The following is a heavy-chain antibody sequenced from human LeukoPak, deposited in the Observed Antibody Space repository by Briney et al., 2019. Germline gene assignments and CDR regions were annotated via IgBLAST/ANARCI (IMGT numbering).Heavy chain of an antibody. CDR3: ARNLVGAENWYFDL. V-gene: IGHV3-30*04. J-gene: IGHJ2*01. CDR1: RFTFSKYA. CDR2: ISYDGNNK. Sequence: GRSLRHSCAATRFTFSKYAIHWVRQAPGKGLEGVAVISYDGNNKYYAGSVKGRFTISRDNSKNTLFLQMNSLTTEDTAVYYCARNLVGAENWYFDLWGRGTLVTVSS. D-gene: IGHD1-26*01.